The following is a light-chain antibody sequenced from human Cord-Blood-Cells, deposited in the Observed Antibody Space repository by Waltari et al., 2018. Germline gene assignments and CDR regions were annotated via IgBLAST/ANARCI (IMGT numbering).Light chain of an antibody. V-gene: IGKV3-20*01. CDR1: QSVSSSY. CDR3: QQYGSSPLT. CDR2: GAS. J-gene: IGKJ4*01. Sequence: EIVLTQSPGPLSLSPAERATLSCRASQSVSSSYFAWYQQKPGQAPRLLIYGASSRATGIPDRFSGSGSGTDFTLTISRLEPEDFAVYYCQQYGSSPLTFGGGTKVEIK.